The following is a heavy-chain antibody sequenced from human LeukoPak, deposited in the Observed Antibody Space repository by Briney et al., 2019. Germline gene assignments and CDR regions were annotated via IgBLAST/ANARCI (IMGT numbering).Heavy chain of an antibody. CDR3: ARDVYGDYADY. CDR2: ISGSGGST. Sequence: SGGSLRLSCAASGFTFSSYAMSWVRQAPGKGLEWVSAISGSGGSTYYADCVKGRFTISRDNSKNTLYLQMNSLRAEDTAVYYCARDVYGDYADYWGQGTLVTVSS. D-gene: IGHD4-17*01. V-gene: IGHV3-23*01. CDR1: GFTFSSYA. J-gene: IGHJ4*02.